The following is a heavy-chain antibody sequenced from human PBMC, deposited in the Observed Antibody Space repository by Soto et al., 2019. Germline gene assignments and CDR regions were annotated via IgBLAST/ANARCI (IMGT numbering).Heavy chain of an antibody. CDR3: TRQADVRPCYYYDSSGYPEFDY. J-gene: IGHJ4*02. V-gene: IGHV3-73*01. CDR1: GFTFSGSA. Sequence: EVQLVESGGGLVQPGGSLKLSCAASGFTFSGSAMHWVRQASGKGLEWVGRIRSKANSYATADAASVKGRFTISGDDSKSEAYLQMNSLKTEDTAVYYCTRQADVRPCYYYDSSGYPEFDYWGQGTLLTVSS. CDR2: IRSKANSYAT. D-gene: IGHD3-22*01.